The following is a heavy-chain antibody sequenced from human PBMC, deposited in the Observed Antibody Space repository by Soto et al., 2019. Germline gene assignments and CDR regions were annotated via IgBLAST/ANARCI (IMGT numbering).Heavy chain of an antibody. D-gene: IGHD2-15*01. CDR3: ARVVTVVKSFHYWSFDL. Sequence: QVQLVQSGAEVKKPGSSVKVSCKASGGTFSSYAISWVRQAPGQGLEWMGGIIPIFGTANYAQKFQGRGTITVDESTSTAYMELRSLRSEDTAVYYCARVVTVVKSFHYWSFDLWGRGTLVTVSS. J-gene: IGHJ2*01. CDR1: GGTFSSYA. V-gene: IGHV1-69*12. CDR2: IIPIFGTA.